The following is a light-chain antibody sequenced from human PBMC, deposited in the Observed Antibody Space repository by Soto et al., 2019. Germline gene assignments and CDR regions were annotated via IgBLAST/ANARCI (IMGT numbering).Light chain of an antibody. CDR1: SSNIGAGYD. J-gene: IGLJ1*01. Sequence: SVLTQPPSVSGAPGQRVTISCTGSSSNIGAGYDVHWYQHQPGTAPKLLIYGGSSRPSGVPDRFSGSKSGTSASLAITGLQAEDEADYYCQSYDRSLSGTVFGNGTKVT. CDR2: GGS. V-gene: IGLV1-40*01. CDR3: QSYDRSLSGTV.